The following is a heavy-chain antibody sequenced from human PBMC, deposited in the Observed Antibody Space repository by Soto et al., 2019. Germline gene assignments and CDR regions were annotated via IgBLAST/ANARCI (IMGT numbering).Heavy chain of an antibody. CDR3: ASQYYDFSSGALDF. V-gene: IGHV4-30-4*01. D-gene: IGHD3-3*01. CDR2: IHDTATT. Sequence: QVQLQESGPGLVKPSQTLSLTCTVSGGSISSDDYYWSWIRQPPGKGLEWIGDIHDTATTSYSPSLKSRLTLSVATSKNQFSLTLRSVTAADTAVYFCASQYYDFSSGALDFWGQGILVTLSS. CDR1: GGSISSDDYY. J-gene: IGHJ4*02.